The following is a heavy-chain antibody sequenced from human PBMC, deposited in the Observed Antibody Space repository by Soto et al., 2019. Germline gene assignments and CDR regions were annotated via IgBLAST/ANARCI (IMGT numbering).Heavy chain of an antibody. D-gene: IGHD2-15*01. J-gene: IGHJ6*02. CDR1: GGSISSCY. V-gene: IGHV4-59*01. CDR3: ARVGGYYYYYYGMDV. Sequence: SETLSLSCTVSGGSISSCYGGWIRQPPGKGLEWIGYIYYSGSTTYNPSLKSRVTISVDTSKNQFSLKLSSVTAADTAVYYCARVGGYYYYYYGMDVWGQGTTVT. CDR2: IYYSGST.